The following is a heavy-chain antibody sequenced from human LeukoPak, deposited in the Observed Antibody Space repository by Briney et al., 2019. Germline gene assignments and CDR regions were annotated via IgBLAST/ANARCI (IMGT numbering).Heavy chain of an antibody. CDR3: ATDLVLVPAAIPY. Sequence: ASVKVSCKASGYTFTSYYMHWVRQAPGQGLEWMGVINPSGGTTSYAQKFQGRVTMTRDTSTSTVYMELSSLRSEDTAVYYCATDLVLVPAAIPYWGQGTLVTVSS. CDR1: GYTFTSYY. J-gene: IGHJ4*02. D-gene: IGHD2-2*02. V-gene: IGHV1-46*01. CDR2: INPSGGTT.